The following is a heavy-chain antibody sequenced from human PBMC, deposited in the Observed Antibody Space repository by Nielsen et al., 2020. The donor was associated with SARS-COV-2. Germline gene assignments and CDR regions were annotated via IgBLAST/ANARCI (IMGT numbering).Heavy chain of an antibody. D-gene: IGHD6-25*01. Sequence: GESLKISCRASGFSFSIYSMNWVRQAPGKGLEWVSYITSTSNTIYYADSVKGRFTISRDNADNSLYLQMDSLRDEDTAVYYCTRAPYSSGDFDFWGQGTLVTVSS. CDR1: GFSFSIYS. V-gene: IGHV3-48*02. CDR3: TRAPYSSGDFDF. CDR2: ITSTSNTI. J-gene: IGHJ4*02.